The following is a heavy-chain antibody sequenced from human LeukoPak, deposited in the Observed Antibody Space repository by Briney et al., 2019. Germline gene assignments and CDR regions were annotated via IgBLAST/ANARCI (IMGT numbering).Heavy chain of an antibody. D-gene: IGHD2-2*02. Sequence: ASVKVSCKASGYTFTGYYMHWVRQAPGQGLEWMGWINPNSGGTNYAQKFQGRVTMTRDTSISTAYMELSRLRSDDTAVCYCARYCSSTSCYTDAFDIWGQGTMVTVSS. V-gene: IGHV1-2*02. CDR3: ARYCSSTSCYTDAFDI. CDR2: INPNSGGT. CDR1: GYTFTGYY. J-gene: IGHJ3*02.